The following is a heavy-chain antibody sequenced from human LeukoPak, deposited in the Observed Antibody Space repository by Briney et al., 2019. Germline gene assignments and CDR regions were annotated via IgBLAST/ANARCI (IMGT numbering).Heavy chain of an antibody. CDR2: IGSSGSPI. CDR3: ARPPSVTTAGYYFGY. D-gene: IGHD4-17*01. V-gene: IGHV3-11*04. Sequence: GGSLRLSCAASGFTFSDYYMSWIRQAPGKGLEWVSYIGSSGSPIYYADSVRGRFTISRDNAKNSLYLQVNSLRVEDTAVYCCARPPSVTTAGYYFGYWGQGTLVTVSS. CDR1: GFTFSDYY. J-gene: IGHJ4*02.